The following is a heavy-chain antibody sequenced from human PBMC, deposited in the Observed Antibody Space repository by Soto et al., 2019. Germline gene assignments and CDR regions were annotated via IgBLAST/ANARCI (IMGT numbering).Heavy chain of an antibody. CDR3: AKGTLHRYSSSQASDYFDY. Sequence: PGGSLRLSCAASGFTFSSYGMHWVRQAPGKGLEWVAVISYDGSNKYYADSVKGRFTISRDNSKNTPYLQMNSLRAEDTAVYYCAKGTLHRYSSSQASDYFDYWGQGTLVTVSS. J-gene: IGHJ4*02. CDR1: GFTFSSYG. CDR2: ISYDGSNK. D-gene: IGHD6-13*01. V-gene: IGHV3-30*18.